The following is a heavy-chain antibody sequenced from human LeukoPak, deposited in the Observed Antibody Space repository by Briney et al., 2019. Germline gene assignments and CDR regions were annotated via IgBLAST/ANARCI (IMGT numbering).Heavy chain of an antibody. Sequence: PSETLSLTCTVSGGSISSRSYYWGWVRQPPGKGLEWIGSMYYSVNTYYNPSLKSRVTISVDTSKNQFSLKLSSVTAADTAVYYCARPRLGGWRGPFDYWGQGTLVTVSS. CDR3: ARPRLGGWRGPFDY. J-gene: IGHJ4*02. CDR2: MYYSVNT. CDR1: GGSISSRSYY. V-gene: IGHV4-39*07. D-gene: IGHD3-16*01.